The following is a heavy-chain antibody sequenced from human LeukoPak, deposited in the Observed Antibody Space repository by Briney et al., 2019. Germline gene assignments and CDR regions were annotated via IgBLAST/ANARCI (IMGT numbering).Heavy chain of an antibody. D-gene: IGHD6-13*01. J-gene: IGHJ6*03. CDR3: ARDSPYPYSSSWYYYYYMDV. CDR1: GYTFTGYY. Sequence: ASVKVSCKASGYTFTGYYMHWVRQAPGQGLEWMGWINPNSGGTNYAQKFQGRVTMTRDTSISTAYMELSRLRSDDTAVYYCARDSPYPYSSSWYYYYYMDVWGKGTTVTVSS. V-gene: IGHV1-2*02. CDR2: INPNSGGT.